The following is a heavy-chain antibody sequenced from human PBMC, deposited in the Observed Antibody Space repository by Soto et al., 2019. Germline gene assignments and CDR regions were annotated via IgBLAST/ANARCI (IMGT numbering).Heavy chain of an antibody. CDR3: AREGVAAYYYYGMDV. V-gene: IGHV1-18*01. Sequence: QVQLVQSGAEVKKPGASVKVSCKASGYTFTRSGISWVRQAPGQGPEWMGWISSYNGDTNYAQTFQSRVTMTTNTAKSTAYIELRSLRSDDTAVYYCAREGVAAYYYYGMDVWGQGTPVTVSS. CDR1: GYTFTRSG. D-gene: IGHD5-12*01. J-gene: IGHJ6*02. CDR2: ISSYNGDT.